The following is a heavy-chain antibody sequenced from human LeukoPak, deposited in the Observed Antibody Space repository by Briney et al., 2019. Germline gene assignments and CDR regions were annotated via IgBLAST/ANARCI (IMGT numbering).Heavy chain of an antibody. J-gene: IGHJ4*02. CDR1: GGSFSGYY. CDR2: INHSGST. D-gene: IGHD2-2*02. Sequence: SETLSLTCAVYGGSFSGYYWSWIRQPPGKGLEWIGEINHSGSTNYNPSLKSRVTISVDTSKNQFSLKLSSVTAADTAVYYCARRKRDCSSTSCHMRYYFDYWGQGTLVTVSS. CDR3: ARRKRDCSSTSCHMRYYFDY. V-gene: IGHV4-34*01.